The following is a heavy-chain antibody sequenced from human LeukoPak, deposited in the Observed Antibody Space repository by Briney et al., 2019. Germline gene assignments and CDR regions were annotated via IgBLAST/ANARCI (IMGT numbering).Heavy chain of an antibody. Sequence: PGGSLRLSCAASGFTFSSYSMNWVRQAPGKGLEWVSSISSSSSYIYYADSVKGRFTISGDNAKNSLYLQMNSLRAEDTAVYYCARDAGYQLQYVDYWGQGTLVTVSS. CDR2: ISSSSSYI. D-gene: IGHD2-2*01. J-gene: IGHJ4*02. CDR1: GFTFSSYS. CDR3: ARDAGYQLQYVDY. V-gene: IGHV3-21*01.